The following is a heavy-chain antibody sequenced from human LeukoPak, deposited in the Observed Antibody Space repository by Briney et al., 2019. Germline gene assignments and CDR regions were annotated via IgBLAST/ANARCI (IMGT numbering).Heavy chain of an antibody. D-gene: IGHD3-22*01. CDR3: ARRVIIRYEVYFDY. Sequence: SETLSLTCAVSGGSISSSNWWSWVRQPPGKGLEWIGEIYHSGSTNYNPSLKSRVTISVDKSKNQFSLKLSSVTAADTAVYYCARRVIIRYEVYFDYWGQGTLVTVSS. V-gene: IGHV4-4*02. CDR1: GGSISSSNW. CDR2: IYHSGST. J-gene: IGHJ4*02.